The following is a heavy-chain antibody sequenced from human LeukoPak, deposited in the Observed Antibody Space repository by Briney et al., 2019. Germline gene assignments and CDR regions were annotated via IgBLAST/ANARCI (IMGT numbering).Heavy chain of an antibody. CDR3: ARSGYSSGLGGDY. CDR1: GFTFSRYS. V-gene: IGHV3-21*01. J-gene: IGHJ4*02. CDR2: ISSSSSYI. D-gene: IGHD6-19*01. Sequence: GGSLRLSCAASGFTFSRYSMNWVRQAPGKGLEWVSSISSSSSYIYYADSVKGRFTISRDNAKNSLYLQMNSLRAEDTAVYYCARSGYSSGLGGDYWGQGTLVTVSS.